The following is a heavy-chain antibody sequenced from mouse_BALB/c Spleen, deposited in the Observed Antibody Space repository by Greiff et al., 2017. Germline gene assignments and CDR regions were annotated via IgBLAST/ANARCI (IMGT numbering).Heavy chain of an antibody. V-gene: IGHV1-7*01. Sequence: QVQLKESGAELAKPGASVKMSCKASGYTFTSYWMHWVKQRPGQGLEWIGYINPSTGYTEYNQKFKDKATLTADKSSSTAYMQLSSLTSEDSAVYYCARWEDYDGGEPGAMDDWGQGTSVTVSS. CDR2: INPSTGYT. CDR1: GYTFTSYW. J-gene: IGHJ4*01. CDR3: ARWEDYDGGEPGAMDD. D-gene: IGHD2-4*01.